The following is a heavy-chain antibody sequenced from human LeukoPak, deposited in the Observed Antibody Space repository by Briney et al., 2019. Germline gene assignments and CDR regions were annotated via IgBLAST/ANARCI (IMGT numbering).Heavy chain of an antibody. Sequence: GGSLRLSCAVSGFTFSSYAMHWVRRAPGKGLEWVAVISYDGSNKYYADSVKGRFTISRDNSKNTLYLQMNSLRAEDTAVYYCARDHIAERFFDYWGQGTLVTVSS. CDR2: ISYDGSNK. V-gene: IGHV3-30*04. D-gene: IGHD6-13*01. CDR3: ARDHIAERFFDY. J-gene: IGHJ4*02. CDR1: GFTFSSYA.